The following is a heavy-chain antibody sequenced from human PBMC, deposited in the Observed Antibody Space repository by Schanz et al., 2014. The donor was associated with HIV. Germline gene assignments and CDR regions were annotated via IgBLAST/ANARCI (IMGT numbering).Heavy chain of an antibody. Sequence: EMQLVESGGGVVRPGGSLRLSCTASGFSFDDYGMSWVRQAPGKGLEWVSGINWNGDSTNYADSVKGRFTISRDNAKNTVYLQMNSLRAEDTAIYYCARSPDWAGTDAFDIWGQGTMVTVSS. CDR2: INWNGDST. CDR1: GFSFDDYG. V-gene: IGHV3-20*04. CDR3: ARSPDWAGTDAFDI. D-gene: IGHD6-19*01. J-gene: IGHJ3*02.